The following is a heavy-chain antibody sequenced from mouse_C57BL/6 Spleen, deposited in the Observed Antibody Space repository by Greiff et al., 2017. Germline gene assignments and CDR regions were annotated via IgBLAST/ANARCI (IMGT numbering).Heavy chain of an antibody. CDR1: GYAFSSSW. J-gene: IGHJ2*01. D-gene: IGHD2-4*01. Sequence: VKLMESGPELVKPGASVKISCKASGYAFSSSWMNWVKQRPGKGLEWIGRIYPGDGDTNYNGKFKGKATLTADKSSSTAYMQLSSLTSEDSAVXFCARQGIYYDYDFDYWGQGTTLTVSS. CDR3: ARQGIYYDYDFDY. CDR2: IYPGDGDT. V-gene: IGHV1-82*01.